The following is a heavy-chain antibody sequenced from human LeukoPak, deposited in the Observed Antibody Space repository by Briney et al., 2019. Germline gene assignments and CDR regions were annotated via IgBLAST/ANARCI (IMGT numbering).Heavy chain of an antibody. CDR3: ARATRYYCSSTSCPIDY. D-gene: IGHD2-2*01. Sequence: GGSLRLSCAASGFTFSSYGMHWVRQAPGKGLEWVAVIWYDGSNKYYADSVKGRFTISRDNSKNTLYLQMNSLRAEDTAVYYCARATRYYCSSTSCPIDYWDQGTLVTVSS. CDR2: IWYDGSNK. J-gene: IGHJ4*02. CDR1: GFTFSSYG. V-gene: IGHV3-33*01.